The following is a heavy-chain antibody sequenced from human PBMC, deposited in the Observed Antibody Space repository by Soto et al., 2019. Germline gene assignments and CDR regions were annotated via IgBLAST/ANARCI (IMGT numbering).Heavy chain of an antibody. CDR2: ISTYNGNT. V-gene: IGHV1-18*01. D-gene: IGHD4-17*01. Sequence: ASVKVSCKASGYTFTNYGFTWVLQAPGQGLEWLGWISTYNGNTKYAQKVQGRLTMTTDTSTSTANMELTSLRSDDTALYYCARTTVTASYYYMDVWGKGSTVTVSS. J-gene: IGHJ6*03. CDR3: ARTTVTASYYYMDV. CDR1: GYTFTNYG.